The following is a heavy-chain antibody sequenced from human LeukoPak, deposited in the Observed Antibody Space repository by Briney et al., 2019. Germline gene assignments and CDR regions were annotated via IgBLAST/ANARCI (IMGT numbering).Heavy chain of an antibody. V-gene: IGHV1-58*01. CDR2: IVVGSGNT. D-gene: IGHD4-11*01. CDR1: GFTFTNSA. J-gene: IGHJ4*02. Sequence: SVKVSCKASGFTFTNSAVQWVRQARGQRLEWIGWIVVGSGNTNYAQKFQERVAITGDMSTNTAYLELSSLRSEDTAVYYCAADLPYSNYGPLDYWGQGTLVTVSS. CDR3: AADLPYSNYGPLDY.